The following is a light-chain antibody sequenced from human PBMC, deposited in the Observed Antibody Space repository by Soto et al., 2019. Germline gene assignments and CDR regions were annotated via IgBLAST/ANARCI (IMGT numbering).Light chain of an antibody. CDR3: QSYDSSLSFV. J-gene: IGLJ2*01. CDR1: SSNIGAGYD. CDR2: GNS. Sequence: QSVLTQPPSVSGAPGQRVTISCTGSSSNIGAGYDVHWYQQLPGTAPKLIIYGNSNRPSGVPDRFSGSKSGTSASLAITGLQAEDEADYYCQSYDSSLSFVFGGGTKLTVL. V-gene: IGLV1-40*01.